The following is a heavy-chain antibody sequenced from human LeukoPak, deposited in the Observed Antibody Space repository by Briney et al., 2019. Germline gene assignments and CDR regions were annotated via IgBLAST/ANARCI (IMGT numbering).Heavy chain of an antibody. CDR3: ARAWMVDYYDMDV. D-gene: IGHD3-10*01. CDR1: GGSFSGYY. Sequence: PSETLSLTCAVYGGSFSGYYWSWLRQPPGKGLEWIGEINHSGSTNYNPSLKSRVTISVDTSKNQFSLKLSSVTAADTAVYYCARAWMVDYYDMDVWGKGTTVTVSS. V-gene: IGHV4-34*01. CDR2: INHSGST. J-gene: IGHJ6*03.